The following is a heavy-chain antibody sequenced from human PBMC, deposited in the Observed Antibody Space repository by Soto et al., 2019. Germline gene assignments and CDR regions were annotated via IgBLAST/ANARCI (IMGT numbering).Heavy chain of an antibody. J-gene: IGHJ4*02. V-gene: IGHV3-15*07. D-gene: IGHD2-2*01. CDR1: GFTFSNAW. Sequence: GGSLRLSCAASGFTFSNAWMNWVRQAPGKGLEWVGRIKSKTDGGTTDYAAPVKGRFTISRDDSKNTLYLQMNSLKTEDTALYFCTTEEPFVVVPAAQFDYWGQGTLVPVSS. CDR3: TTEEPFVVVPAAQFDY. CDR2: IKSKTDGGTT.